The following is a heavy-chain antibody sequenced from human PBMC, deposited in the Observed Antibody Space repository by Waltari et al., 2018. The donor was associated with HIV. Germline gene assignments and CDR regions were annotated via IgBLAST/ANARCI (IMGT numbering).Heavy chain of an antibody. CDR3: AKALGRSSWYYFDS. V-gene: IGHV3-23*01. CDR1: GFPFSTYL. D-gene: IGHD6-13*01. J-gene: IGHJ4*02. CDR2: ISGSGGSI. Sequence: EVQLLASGGGLEQPGGSLRLSCAASGFPFSTYLLSRVRQAPGKGLEWVSGISGSGGSIYYADSVKGRFTISRDNSKNTLYLQMNSLRTEDTAIYYCAKALGRSSWYYFDSWGQGTLVTVSS.